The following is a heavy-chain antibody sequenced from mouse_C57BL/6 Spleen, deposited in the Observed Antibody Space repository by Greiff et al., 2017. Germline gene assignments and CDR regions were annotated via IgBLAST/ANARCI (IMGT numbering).Heavy chain of an antibody. Sequence: VQLQQSGAELVRPGASVKLSCTASGFNFKDYYMHWVKQRPEQGLEWIGRIDPEDGDTDYAPKFQGKATMTVDTSSNAAYLQLSSLTSEDTAVYYCTRAATVDYALDYWGQGTSVTVSS. CDR1: GFNFKDYY. CDR3: TRAATVDYALDY. CDR2: IDPEDGDT. V-gene: IGHV14-1*01. J-gene: IGHJ4*01. D-gene: IGHD1-1*01.